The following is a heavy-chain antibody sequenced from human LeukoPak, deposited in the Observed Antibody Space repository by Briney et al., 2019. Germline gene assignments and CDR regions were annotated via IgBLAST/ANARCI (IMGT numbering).Heavy chain of an antibody. CDR2: IYYSGST. D-gene: IGHD2-8*01. J-gene: IGHJ4*02. V-gene: IGHV4-59*01. Sequence: SETLSLTCTVSGGSISGYYWSWIRQPPGKGLEWIGYIYYSGSTNYNPSLKSRVTISVDTSKNQFSLKLSSVTAADTAVYYCARGSTKGPFHGLNYWGQGTLVTVSS. CDR3: ARGSTKGPFHGLNY. CDR1: GGSISGYY.